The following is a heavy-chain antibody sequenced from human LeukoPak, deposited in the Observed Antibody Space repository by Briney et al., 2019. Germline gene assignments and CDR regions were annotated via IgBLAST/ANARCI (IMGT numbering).Heavy chain of an antibody. J-gene: IGHJ4*02. CDR1: GGSISSYY. Sequence: SPSETLSLTCTVSGGSISSYYWSWIRQPPGKGLEWIGYIYYSGSTYYNPSLKSRVTISVDTSKNQFSLKLSSVTAADTAVYYCARGYCSGGSCYVDYWGQGTLVTVSS. V-gene: IGHV4-30-4*01. CDR3: ARGYCSGGSCYVDY. CDR2: IYYSGST. D-gene: IGHD2-15*01.